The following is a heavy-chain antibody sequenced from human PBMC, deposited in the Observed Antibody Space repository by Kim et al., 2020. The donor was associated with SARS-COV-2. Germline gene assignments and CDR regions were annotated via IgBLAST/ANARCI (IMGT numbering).Heavy chain of an antibody. CDR2: IWYDGSNK. D-gene: IGHD3-22*01. CDR3: AREWTTYYYDSSGLKSAFDI. Sequence: GGSLRLSCAASGFTFSSYGMHWVRQAPGKGLEWVAVIWYDGSNKYYEDSVKGRFTISRDNSKNTLYLQMNSLRAEDTAVYYCAREWTTYYYDSSGLKSAFDIWGQGTMVTVSS. J-gene: IGHJ3*02. CDR1: GFTFSSYG. V-gene: IGHV3-33*01.